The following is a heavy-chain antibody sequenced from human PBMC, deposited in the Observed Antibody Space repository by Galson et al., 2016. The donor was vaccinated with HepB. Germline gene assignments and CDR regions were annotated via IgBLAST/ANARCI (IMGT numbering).Heavy chain of an antibody. V-gene: IGHV4-4*02. CDR1: GVSISSTNW. CDR2: IYHRGNT. D-gene: IGHD5-12*01. J-gene: IGHJ4*02. CDR3: AKVSLDRGYEERTFGY. Sequence: SETLSLTCAVSGVSISSTNWWSWVRQPPGNGLEWIGEIYHRGNTDYNPSLKNRVTISIDKSKNQFSLTLTSVTAADTAVYYCAKVSLDRGYEERTFGYWGQGTLVTVSS.